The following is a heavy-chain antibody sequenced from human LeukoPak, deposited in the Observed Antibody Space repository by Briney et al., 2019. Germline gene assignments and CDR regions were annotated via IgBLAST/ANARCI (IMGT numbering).Heavy chain of an antibody. Sequence: PGGSLRLSCAASGFTFSTYAMTWVRQAPGKGLEWVSAVRGSGTDTYYAGSVKGRFTISRDNSKNTLYLQMNSLRAEDTAIYYCAKTSRRDSAYDSPFDYWGQGTLVTVSS. CDR2: VRGSGTDT. CDR3: AKTSRRDSAYDSPFDY. V-gene: IGHV3-23*01. J-gene: IGHJ4*02. CDR1: GFTFSTYA. D-gene: IGHD5-12*01.